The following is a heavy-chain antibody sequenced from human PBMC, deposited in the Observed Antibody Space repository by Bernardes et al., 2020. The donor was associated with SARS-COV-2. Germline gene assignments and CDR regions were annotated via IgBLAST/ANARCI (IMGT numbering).Heavy chain of an antibody. CDR1: GYTLSAYY. J-gene: IGHJ4*02. CDR3: ARGPVGTPDF. Sequence: SIEVCWETSGYTLSAYYMDWVRQNPGQGLEWMGWINPSRGITNYAQKFQGRVTMTRDTSITTAYMELSGLKSDDTAVYYCARGPVGTPDFWGQGTLVTVSS. CDR2: INPSRGIT. D-gene: IGHD1-26*01. V-gene: IGHV1-2*02.